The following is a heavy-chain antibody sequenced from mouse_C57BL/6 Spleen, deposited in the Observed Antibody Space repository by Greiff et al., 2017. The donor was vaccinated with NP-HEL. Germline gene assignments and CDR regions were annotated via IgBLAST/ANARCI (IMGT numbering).Heavy chain of an antibody. J-gene: IGHJ3*01. CDR3: ARDYYGSSYEKAWFAY. CDR1: GFTFSDYG. V-gene: IGHV5-17*01. Sequence: EVKLVESGGGLVKPGGSLKLSCAASGFTFSDYGMHWVRQAPEKGLEWVAYISSGSSTIYYADTVKGRFTISIDNAKNTPFLQMTSLRSEDTAMYYCARDYYGSSYEKAWFAYWGQGTLVTVSA. D-gene: IGHD1-1*01. CDR2: ISSGSSTI.